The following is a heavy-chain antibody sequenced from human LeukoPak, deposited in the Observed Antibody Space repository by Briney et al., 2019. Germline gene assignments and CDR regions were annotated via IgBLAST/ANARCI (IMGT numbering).Heavy chain of an antibody. Sequence: ASVKVSCKASGYTFTSYYMHWVRQAPGQGLEWMGIINPSGGSTSYAQKFQGRVTMTRDMSTSTVYMELSSLRSEDTAVYYCARDHRDGSGSYYNPSGDWGQGALATVSS. V-gene: IGHV1-46*01. J-gene: IGHJ4*02. CDR3: ARDHRDGSGSYYNPSGD. CDR2: INPSGGST. D-gene: IGHD3-10*01. CDR1: GYTFTSYY.